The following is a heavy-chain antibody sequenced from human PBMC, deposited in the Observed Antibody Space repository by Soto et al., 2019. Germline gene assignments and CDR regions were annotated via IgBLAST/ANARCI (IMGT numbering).Heavy chain of an antibody. CDR2: INAGNGNT. J-gene: IGHJ4*02. CDR1: GYTFTSYA. Sequence: ASVKVSCKASGYTFTSYAMNWVRQAPGQRLEWMGWINAGNGNTKYSQKFQGRVTMTTDTSASTAYMELSSLRSDDTAVYYCGRNLNGDPDYRGQGTLVTVS. D-gene: IGHD4-17*01. V-gene: IGHV1-3*01. CDR3: GRNLNGDPDY.